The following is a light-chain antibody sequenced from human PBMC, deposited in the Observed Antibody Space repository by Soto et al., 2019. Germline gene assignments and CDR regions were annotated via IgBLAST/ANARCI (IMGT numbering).Light chain of an antibody. CDR1: QSVTSNY. Sequence: EIVLTQSPGTLSLSPGERATLSCGASQSVTSNYLAWYQQKPGQAPRLLIYDASNRATGIPARFSGSGSGTDFTLTISSLEPEDFAVYYCQQRSNWPPEITFGQGTRLEIK. V-gene: IGKV3-11*01. CDR3: QQRSNWPPEIT. CDR2: DAS. J-gene: IGKJ5*01.